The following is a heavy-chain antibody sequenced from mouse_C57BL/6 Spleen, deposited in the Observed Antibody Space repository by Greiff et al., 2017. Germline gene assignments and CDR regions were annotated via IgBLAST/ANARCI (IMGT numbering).Heavy chain of an antibody. CDR1: GYAFSSSW. CDR2: IYPGDGDT. CDR3: AGDKDAMDY. V-gene: IGHV1-82*01. J-gene: IGHJ4*01. Sequence: VKLQESGPELVKPGASVKISCKASGYAFSSSWMNWVKQRPGKGLEWIGRIYPGDGDTNYNGKFKGKATLTADKSSSTAYMQLSSLTSEDSAVYFCAGDKDAMDYWGQGTSVTVSS.